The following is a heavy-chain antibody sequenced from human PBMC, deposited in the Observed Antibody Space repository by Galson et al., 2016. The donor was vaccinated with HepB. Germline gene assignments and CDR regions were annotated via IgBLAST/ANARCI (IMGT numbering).Heavy chain of an antibody. J-gene: IGHJ6*02. CDR2: VSTYNGNT. Sequence: SVKVSCKASGYTFTSYGISWVRQAPGQGLEWMGWVSTYNGNTNYEQRFQGRVTMTTDTSTSTAYMELRRLRSDDTAIYYCARERGSSQVVVPLGYYYGMDVWGQGTTVTVSS. D-gene: IGHD6-6*01. CDR1: GYTFTSYG. CDR3: ARERGSSQVVVPLGYYYGMDV. V-gene: IGHV1-18*01.